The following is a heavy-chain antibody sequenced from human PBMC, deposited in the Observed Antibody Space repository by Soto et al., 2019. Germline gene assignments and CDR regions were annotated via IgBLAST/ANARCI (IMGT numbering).Heavy chain of an antibody. CDR1: GFAFSDYT. CDR2: IFSGGTST. V-gene: IGHV3-23*01. Sequence: EVQLLESGGHLVQPGGSLGLSCSASGFAFSDYTMNWVRLAPGKGLEWVAGIFSGGTSTYYAGSVTGRFTISRDNSKSTLYLQMNSLRVEDTAIYYCTKDHHPDGIWSFDSWGQGTLVTVSS. D-gene: IGHD3-3*01. J-gene: IGHJ4*02. CDR3: TKDHHPDGIWSFDS.